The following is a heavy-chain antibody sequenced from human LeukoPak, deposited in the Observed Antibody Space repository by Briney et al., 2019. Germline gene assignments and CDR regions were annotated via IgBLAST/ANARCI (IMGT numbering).Heavy chain of an antibody. CDR2: IIPIFGTA. Sequence: SVKVSCKASGGTFSSYAISWVGQAPGQGLEWMGGIIPIFGTANYAQKFQGRVTITADESTSTAYMELSSLRSEDTAVYYCARVPRGGDRFDPWGQGTLVTVSS. D-gene: IGHD2-21*02. V-gene: IGHV1-69*13. CDR1: GGTFSSYA. J-gene: IGHJ5*02. CDR3: ARVPRGGDRFDP.